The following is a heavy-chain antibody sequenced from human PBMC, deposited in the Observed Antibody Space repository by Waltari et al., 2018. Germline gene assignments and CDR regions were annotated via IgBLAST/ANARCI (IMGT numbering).Heavy chain of an antibody. Sequence: QVQLQESGPGLVKPSETLSLTCAVSGYSISNGYYWGWIRHPPGKGMEWIGRIYHSGGTHYNPSLKSRVTISVDTAKNQFSLKVSSVTAADTAVYYCARDINTSFTSRVGYWGQGTLVTVSS. J-gene: IGHJ4*02. D-gene: IGHD1-26*01. CDR2: IYHSGGT. CDR1: GYSISNGYY. CDR3: ARDINTSFTSRVGY. V-gene: IGHV4-38-2*02.